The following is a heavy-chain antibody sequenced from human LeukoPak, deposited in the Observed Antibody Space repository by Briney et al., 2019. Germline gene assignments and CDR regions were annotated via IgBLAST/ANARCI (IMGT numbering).Heavy chain of an antibody. CDR2: INWNGGST. CDR1: GFTFYDYG. D-gene: IGHD3-10*01. J-gene: IGHJ4*02. Sequence: PGGSLRLSCAASGFTFYDYGMSWVRRVPGKGLEWVSGINWNGGSTGYADSVKGRFTISRDNAKNSLYLQMNSLRAEDTALYYCASSWGGSYYLGFDYWGQGTLVTVPS. V-gene: IGHV3-20*04. CDR3: ASSWGGSYYLGFDY.